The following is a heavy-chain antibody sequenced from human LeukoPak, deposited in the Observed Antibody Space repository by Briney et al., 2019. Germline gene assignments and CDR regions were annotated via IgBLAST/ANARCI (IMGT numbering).Heavy chain of an antibody. Sequence: GGSLGLSCAASGVTVRSNYMNWVRQAPGKGLEWVALIFSGNSTYYADSVKGRFTISRDNSKNTLFLQMNSLRAEDTAVYYCAREGAGGFDIWGQGTMVTVSS. CDR3: AREGAGGFDI. D-gene: IGHD3-16*01. CDR2: IFSGNST. J-gene: IGHJ3*02. CDR1: GVTVRSNY. V-gene: IGHV3-53*01.